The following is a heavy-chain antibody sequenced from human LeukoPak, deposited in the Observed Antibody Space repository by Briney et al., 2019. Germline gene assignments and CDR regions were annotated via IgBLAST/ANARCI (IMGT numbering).Heavy chain of an antibody. CDR3: ARDLNSGSPTGDNYYYMDV. V-gene: IGHV1-69*13. CDR1: GGTFSSYS. D-gene: IGHD1-26*01. CDR2: IIPLFNTP. J-gene: IGHJ6*03. Sequence: GASVKVSRKDSGGTFSSYSINWVRQAPRQGLEWMGGIIPLFNTPNYAQKFQGRVTITADESTSTAYMELSSLRSEDTAVYYCARDLNSGSPTGDNYYYMDVWGKGTTVTISS.